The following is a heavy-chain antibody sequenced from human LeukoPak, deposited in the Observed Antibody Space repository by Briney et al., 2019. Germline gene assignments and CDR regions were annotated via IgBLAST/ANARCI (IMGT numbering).Heavy chain of an antibody. CDR3: ARDLAVVPAGPMDV. V-gene: IGHV3-21*01. CDR2: ISSSSSYI. Sequence: GGSLRLSCAASGFTFSSYSMNWVRQAPGKGLEWVSSISSSSSYIYYADSVKGRFTISRDNAKNSLYLQMNSLRAEDTAVYYCARDLAVVPAGPMDVWGKGTTVTVSS. J-gene: IGHJ6*04. CDR1: GFTFSSYS. D-gene: IGHD2-2*01.